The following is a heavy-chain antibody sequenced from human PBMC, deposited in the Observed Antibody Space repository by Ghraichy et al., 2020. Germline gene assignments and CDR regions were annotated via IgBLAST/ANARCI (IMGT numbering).Heavy chain of an antibody. CDR1: GFSFSNYI. J-gene: IGHJ6*03. D-gene: IGHD4-23*01. Sequence: GGSLRLSCAAYGFSFSNYIMNWVRQAPGKGLEWVSHISSSSRTISYADSVKGRFTVSRDNAKNSLFLQMNSLRDEDTAVYYCARASRVVRFYYYDSLDVWGQGTKVTVSS. CDR3: ARASRVVRFYYYDSLDV. CDR2: ISSSSRTI. V-gene: IGHV3-48*02.